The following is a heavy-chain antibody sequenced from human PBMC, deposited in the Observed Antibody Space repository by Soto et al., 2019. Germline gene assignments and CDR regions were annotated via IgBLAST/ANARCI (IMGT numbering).Heavy chain of an antibody. Sequence: GGSLRLSCAASGFTFSSYAMSWVRQAPGKGLEWVSAISGSGGSTYYADSVKGRFTISRDNSKNTLYLQMNSLRAEDTAVYYCAKYLVKTSARTEYYFDYWGQGTLVTVSS. D-gene: IGHD1-1*01. V-gene: IGHV3-23*01. CDR2: ISGSGGST. CDR3: AKYLVKTSARTEYYFDY. CDR1: GFTFSSYA. J-gene: IGHJ4*02.